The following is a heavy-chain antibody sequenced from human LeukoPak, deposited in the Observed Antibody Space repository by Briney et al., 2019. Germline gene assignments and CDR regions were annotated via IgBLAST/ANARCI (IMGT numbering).Heavy chain of an antibody. J-gene: IGHJ3*02. Sequence: SETLSLTCAVSGGSISSGVYYWSWIRQPPGKGLEWIGYMYYSGSTFYNPSLKSRVTISVDTSKNQLSLKLMSVTAADTAGYYCARGHYGDFRDAFDIWGQGTMVTVSS. D-gene: IGHD4-17*01. CDR3: ARGHYGDFRDAFDI. CDR1: GGSISSGVYY. V-gene: IGHV4-30-4*01. CDR2: MYYSGST.